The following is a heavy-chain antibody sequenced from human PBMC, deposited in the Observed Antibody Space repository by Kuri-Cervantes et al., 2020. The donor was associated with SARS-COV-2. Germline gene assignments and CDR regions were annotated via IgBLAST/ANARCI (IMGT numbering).Heavy chain of an antibody. Sequence: GESLKISCAASGFTFSNHAMHWVRQAPGKGLEWVAVIWYDGSYKIYADSVKGRFTISRDNSKNTLYLQMNSLRAEDTAVYYCARDTDSEICSDRNYYNCVLDFWGQGTLVTVSS. CDR1: GFTFSNHA. CDR2: IWYDGSYK. CDR3: ARDTDSEICSDRNYYNCVLDF. J-gene: IGHJ4*02. D-gene: IGHD1-1*01. V-gene: IGHV3-33*01.